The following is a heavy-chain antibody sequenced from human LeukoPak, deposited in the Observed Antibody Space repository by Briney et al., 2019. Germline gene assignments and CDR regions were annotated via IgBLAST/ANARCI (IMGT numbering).Heavy chain of an antibody. CDR2: INNDGRVT. CDR1: GFTFSIHW. V-gene: IGHV3-74*01. CDR3: ARGGQGAVDY. D-gene: IGHD3-16*01. Sequence: GGSLRLSCGASGFTFSIHWMHWVRQAPGKGLVWVSFINNDGRVTRYADSVKGRFTISRDNAKNTVYLQMNSLRAKDTAMYYCARGGQGAVDYWGPGTLVSVS. J-gene: IGHJ4*02.